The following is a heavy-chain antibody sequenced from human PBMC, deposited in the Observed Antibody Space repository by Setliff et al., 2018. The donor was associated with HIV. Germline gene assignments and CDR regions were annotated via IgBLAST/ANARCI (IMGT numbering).Heavy chain of an antibody. CDR1: NGSINDYY. Sequence: SETLSLTCSMSNGSINDYYWSWIRQSPGKGLEWIGSTYNSENINYNPSLKSRVTVSVDTSKNQFSLRLTSVTAADTAVYFCARHFYTASWYSGTYWYFDLWGRGTLVTVSS. D-gene: IGHD2-15*01. J-gene: IGHJ2*01. V-gene: IGHV4-59*12. CDR2: TYNSENI. CDR3: ARHFYTASWYSGTYWYFDL.